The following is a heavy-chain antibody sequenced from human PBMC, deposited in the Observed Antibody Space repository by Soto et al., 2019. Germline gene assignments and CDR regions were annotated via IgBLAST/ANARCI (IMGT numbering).Heavy chain of an antibody. J-gene: IGHJ5*02. V-gene: IGHV1-18*01. Sequence: GASVKVSCKASGYTFTSYGISWVRQAPGQGLEWMGWISAYNGNTNYAQKLQGRVTMTTDTSTSTACMELRSLRSDDTAVYYCARDLMIVGNWFDPWGQGTLVTVSS. CDR1: GYTFTSYG. CDR2: ISAYNGNT. CDR3: ARDLMIVGNWFDP. D-gene: IGHD2-21*01.